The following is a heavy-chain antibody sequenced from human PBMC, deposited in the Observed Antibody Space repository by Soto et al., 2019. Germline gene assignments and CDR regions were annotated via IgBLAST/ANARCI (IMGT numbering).Heavy chain of an antibody. V-gene: IGHV1-18*01. Sequence: QGQLVQSGAEVKKPGASVTVSCKAAGYTCTSYGISWVRQAPGQGLAWMGWISAYNGNTNYAQKLQGRVTMTTDTSTSTAYKEPRSLRSDDTAVYYCAGDAGIAVAVIPFDFWGQGTLVTVSS. CDR1: GYTCTSYG. CDR3: AGDAGIAVAVIPFDF. J-gene: IGHJ4*01. D-gene: IGHD6-19*01. CDR2: ISAYNGNT.